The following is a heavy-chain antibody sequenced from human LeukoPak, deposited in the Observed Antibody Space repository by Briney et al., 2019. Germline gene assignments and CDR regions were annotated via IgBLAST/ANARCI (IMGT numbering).Heavy chain of an antibody. D-gene: IGHD2-2*01. CDR1: GYSITSGYY. CDR3: ARVHCPSSCLLNWFDP. Sequence: PSETLSLTCAVSGYSITSGYYWAWIRQPPGKGLEWIGNIYHSGSTYYNPSLKSRVTISVDTSKNQFSLKLSSVTAADTAVYYCARVHCPSSCLLNWFDPWGQGTLVTVSS. CDR2: IYHSGST. V-gene: IGHV4-38-2*01. J-gene: IGHJ5*02.